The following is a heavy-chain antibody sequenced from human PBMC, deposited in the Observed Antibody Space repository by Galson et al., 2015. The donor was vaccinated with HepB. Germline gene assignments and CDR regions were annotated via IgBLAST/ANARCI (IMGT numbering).Heavy chain of an antibody. CDR1: GYSFTSYW. CDR3: ARALMYYYDSSGSIYYYYGMDV. D-gene: IGHD3-22*01. V-gene: IGHV5-51*01. Sequence: QSGAEVKKPGESLKISCKGSGYSFTSYWIGWVRQMPGKGLEWMGIIYPGDSDTRYSPSFQGQVTISADKSISTAYLQWSSLKASDTAMYYCARALMYYYDSSGSIYYYYGMDVWGQGTTVTVSS. CDR2: IYPGDSDT. J-gene: IGHJ6*02.